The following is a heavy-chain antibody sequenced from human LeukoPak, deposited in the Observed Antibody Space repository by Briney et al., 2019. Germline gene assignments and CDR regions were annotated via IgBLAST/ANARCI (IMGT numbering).Heavy chain of an antibody. D-gene: IGHD3-10*01. CDR3: ARQFGSGLWCFDL. CDR2: ISDSGRT. V-gene: IGHV4-39*01. J-gene: IGHJ2*01. Sequence: PSETLSLTCTVSGGSISSGSSDYYWGWIRQPPGKGLDWIGSISDSGRTYYNPSLKSRVTVSVDTSKNQFSLNLSSVTAADTAVYYCARQFGSGLWCFDLWGRGTLVTVSS. CDR1: GGSISSGSSDYY.